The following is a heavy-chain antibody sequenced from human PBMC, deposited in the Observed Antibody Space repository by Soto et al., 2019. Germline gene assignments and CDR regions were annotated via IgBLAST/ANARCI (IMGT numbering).Heavy chain of an antibody. D-gene: IGHD3-9*01. CDR3: ARGPDSSTAYYGPFEY. CDR1: GFTFSSYA. V-gene: IGHV3-30-3*01. CDR2: ISYDGSNK. J-gene: IGHJ4*02. Sequence: GGSLRLSCAASGFTFSSYAMHWVRQAPGKGLEWVAVISYDGSNKYYAASVKGRFIISRDDSQNSVYLQMNSLKTEDTAVYYCARGPDSSTAYYGPFEYWGQGTLVTVSS.